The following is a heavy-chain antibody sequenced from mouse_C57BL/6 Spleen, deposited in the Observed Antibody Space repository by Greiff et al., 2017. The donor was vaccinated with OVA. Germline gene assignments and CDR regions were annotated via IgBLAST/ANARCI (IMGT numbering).Heavy chain of an antibody. Sequence: EVQLVESEGGLVQPGSSMKLSCTASGFTFSDYYMAWVRQVPEKGLEWVANINSDGSSTYYLDSLKSRFIISRDNAKNILYLQMSSLKSEDTATYYCAREGDDYFDYWGQGTTLTVSS. CDR1: GFTFSDYY. CDR2: INSDGSST. D-gene: IGHD3-3*01. J-gene: IGHJ2*01. V-gene: IGHV5-16*01. CDR3: AREGDDYFDY.